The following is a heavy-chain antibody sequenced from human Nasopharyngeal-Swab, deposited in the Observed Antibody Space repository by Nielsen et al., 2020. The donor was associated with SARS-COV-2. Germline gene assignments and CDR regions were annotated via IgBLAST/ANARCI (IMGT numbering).Heavy chain of an antibody. CDR3: AAAKAARQGYYYYGMDV. CDR1: GFTFTSSA. CDR2: IVVGSGNT. J-gene: IGHJ6*02. V-gene: IGHV1-58*01. D-gene: IGHD6-6*01. Sequence: SVKVSCKASGFTFTSSAVQWVRQSRGQLLERIGWIVVGSGNTNYAQKFQERVTITSDMSTSTAYMELSSLRSEDTAVYYCAAAKAARQGYYYYGMDVWGQGTTVTVSS.